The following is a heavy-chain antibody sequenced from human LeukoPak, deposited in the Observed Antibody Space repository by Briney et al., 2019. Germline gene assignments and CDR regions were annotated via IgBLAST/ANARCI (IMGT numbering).Heavy chain of an antibody. CDR2: ISGYNGDT. CDR3: ARKAYGDYAQNDY. J-gene: IGHJ4*02. Sequence: ASVKVSCKASGYTFTDYGINWVRQAPGQGLECMGWISGYNGDTKYAQRLQGRVTMTTDTSTSTAYMELRSLRSDDTAVYYCARKAYGDYAQNDYWGQGTLVTVSS. CDR1: GYTFTDYG. D-gene: IGHD4-17*01. V-gene: IGHV1-18*01.